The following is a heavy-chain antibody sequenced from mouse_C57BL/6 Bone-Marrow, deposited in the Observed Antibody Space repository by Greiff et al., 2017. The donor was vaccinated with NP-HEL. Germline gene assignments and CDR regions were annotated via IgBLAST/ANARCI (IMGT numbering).Heavy chain of an antibody. D-gene: IGHD4-1*01. J-gene: IGHJ1*03. CDR2: IYPRSGNT. CDR3: ARYRTGYWYFDV. V-gene: IGHV1-81*01. Sequence: VQLQQSGAELARPGASVKLSCKAFGYTFTSYGISWVKQRTGQGLEWIGEIYPRSGNTYYNEKFKGKATLTADKSSSTAYMELRSLTSEDSAVYFCARYRTGYWYFDVWGTGTTVTVSS. CDR1: GYTFTSYG.